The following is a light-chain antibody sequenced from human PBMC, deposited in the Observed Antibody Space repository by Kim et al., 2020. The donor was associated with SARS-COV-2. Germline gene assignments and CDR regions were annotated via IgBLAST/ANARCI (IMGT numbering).Light chain of an antibody. CDR2: DVS. CDR1: SSDVGDYKY. CDR3: SSYTSDTTFVL. Sequence: QSALTQPASVSGSPVQSITISCTGTSSDVGDYKYVSWYQQHPRKAPKLMIYDVSQRPSGVSVRFSGSKSGNTASLTVSGLQAEDEADYSCSSYTSDTTFVLFGGGTQLTVL. J-gene: IGLJ2*01. V-gene: IGLV2-14*01.